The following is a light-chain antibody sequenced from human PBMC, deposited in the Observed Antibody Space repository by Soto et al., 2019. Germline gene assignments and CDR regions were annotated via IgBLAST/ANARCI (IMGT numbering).Light chain of an antibody. CDR2: EVT. CDR3: SSYGGNNNLL. J-gene: IGLJ2*01. V-gene: IGLV2-8*01. Sequence: QSVLTRPPSASGSPGQSVAISCTGTSSDVGGYDYVSWYQQHPGKAPKLMIYEVTKRPSGVPDRFSGSKSGNTASLTVSGLQAEDEADYYCSSYGGNNNLLFGGGTKLTVL. CDR1: SSDVGGYDY.